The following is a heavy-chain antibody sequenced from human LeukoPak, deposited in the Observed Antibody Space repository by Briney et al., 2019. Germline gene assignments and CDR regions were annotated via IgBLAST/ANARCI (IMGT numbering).Heavy chain of an antibody. CDR1: GGSISSGDYY. CDR3: ARARAVRGVIRHYYYFDY. D-gene: IGHD3-10*01. J-gene: IGHJ4*02. CDR2: IYYSGST. Sequence: SETLSLTCSVSGGSISSGDYYWSWIRQPPGKGLEWIGYIYYSGSTYYNPSLRSRVTISVDTSKNQFSLKLSSVTAADTAVYYCARARAVRGVIRHYYYFDYWGQGTLVTVSS. V-gene: IGHV4-30-4*01.